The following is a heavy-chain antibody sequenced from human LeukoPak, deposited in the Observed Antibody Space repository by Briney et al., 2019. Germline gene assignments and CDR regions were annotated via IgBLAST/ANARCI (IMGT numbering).Heavy chain of an antibody. CDR1: GGSFSGYY. CDR2: INHSGST. CDR3: ARLVVPAANNYYYYYMDV. J-gene: IGHJ6*03. D-gene: IGHD2-2*01. Sequence: SETLSLTCAVYGGSFSGYYWSWIRQPPGKGLEWIGEINHSGSTNYNPSLKSRVTISVDTSKNQFSLKLSSVTAADTAVYYCARLVVPAANNYYYYYMDVWGKGTTVTVSS. V-gene: IGHV4-34*01.